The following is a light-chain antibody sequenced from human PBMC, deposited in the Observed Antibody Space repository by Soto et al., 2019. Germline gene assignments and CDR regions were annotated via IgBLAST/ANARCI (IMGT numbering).Light chain of an antibody. Sequence: EIVMTQSPATLSVSPGERATFSCRASQSVSSNLAWYQQKPGQAPRLLIYGASTRATGIPARFSGSGSGTDFTLTISRLEPEDFAVYYCQQYNNWPRTFGQGTKVDI. CDR3: QQYNNWPRT. J-gene: IGKJ1*01. CDR2: GAS. V-gene: IGKV3-15*01. CDR1: QSVSSN.